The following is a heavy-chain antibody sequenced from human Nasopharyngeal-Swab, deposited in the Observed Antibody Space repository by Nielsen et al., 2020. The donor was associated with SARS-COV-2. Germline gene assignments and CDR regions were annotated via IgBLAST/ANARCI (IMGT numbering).Heavy chain of an antibody. CDR1: GFTFSSYA. Sequence: GESLKISCAASGFTFSSYAMHWVRQAPGKGLEWVAVISYDGSNKYYADSVKGRFTIPRDNSKNTLYLQMNSLRAEDTAVYYCAREGDIVVVQDAFDIWGQGTMVTVSS. V-gene: IGHV3-30*04. J-gene: IGHJ3*02. CDR2: ISYDGSNK. D-gene: IGHD2-2*01. CDR3: AREGDIVVVQDAFDI.